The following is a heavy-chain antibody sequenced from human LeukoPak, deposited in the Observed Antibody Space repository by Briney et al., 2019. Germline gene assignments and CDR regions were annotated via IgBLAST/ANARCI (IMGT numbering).Heavy chain of an antibody. Sequence: SETLSLTCAVYGGSFSGYYWSWIRQPPGKGLEWIGEINHSGSTNYNPSLKSRVTISVDTSKNQFSLKLSSVTAADTAVYYCTRGPPYYDSTGDNAFDIWGQGTMVTVSS. CDR2: INHSGST. CDR1: GGSFSGYY. D-gene: IGHD3-22*01. V-gene: IGHV4-34*01. CDR3: TRGPPYYDSTGDNAFDI. J-gene: IGHJ3*02.